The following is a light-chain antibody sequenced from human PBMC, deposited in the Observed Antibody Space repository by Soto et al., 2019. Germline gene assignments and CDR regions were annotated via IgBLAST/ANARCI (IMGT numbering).Light chain of an antibody. J-gene: IGKJ5*01. CDR1: HDIGRD. CDR2: DAA. V-gene: IGKV1-16*02. Sequence: DIQMTQSPSSLSASVGDRVTITCRTSHDIGRDLAWLQQKPGKAPKSLIYDAATLQSGVPSKFSGSGFGTDFTLTIISLHPEDAATYFCQPYKAYPITFGQGTRLEIK. CDR3: QPYKAYPIT.